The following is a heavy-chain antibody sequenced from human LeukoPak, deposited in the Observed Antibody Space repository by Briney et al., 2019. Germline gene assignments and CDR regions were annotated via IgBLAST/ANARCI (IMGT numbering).Heavy chain of an antibody. D-gene: IGHD3-10*01. J-gene: IGHJ6*04. V-gene: IGHV3-15*01. Sequence: GGSLRLSCAASGFTFSNAWMSWVRQAPGKGLEWVGRIKSKTDGGTTDYAAPMKGRFTISRDDSKNTLYLQMNSLKTEDTAVYYCTTDSYGSGSYTYYYYYGMDVWGKGTTVTVSS. CDR2: IKSKTDGGTT. CDR3: TTDSYGSGSYTYYYYYGMDV. CDR1: GFTFSNAW.